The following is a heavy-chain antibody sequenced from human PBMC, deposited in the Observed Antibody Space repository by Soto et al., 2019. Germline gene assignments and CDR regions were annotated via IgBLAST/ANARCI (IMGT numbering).Heavy chain of an antibody. J-gene: IGHJ4*02. V-gene: IGHV4-61*01. Sequence: QVQLQESGPGLVKPSETLSLTCTVSGDFVTSGSYHWTWIRQSPGKGLEWIGQTGSTNYNPSLKSRIIISVDTSKNLYSLSLHSVTAADTAVYYCAVFITGAGGDGFWGQGTLVTVSS. CDR3: AVFITGAGGDGF. CDR1: GDFVTSGSYH. CDR2: QTGST. D-gene: IGHD6-19*01.